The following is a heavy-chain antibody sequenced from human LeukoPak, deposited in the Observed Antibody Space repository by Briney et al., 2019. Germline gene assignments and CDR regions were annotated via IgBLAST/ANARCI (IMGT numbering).Heavy chain of an antibody. CDR3: ATRGGLKGVGPFDY. CDR1: GFTFSSYA. V-gene: IGHV3-23*02. Sequence: GGSLRLSCAASGFTFSSYAMTWVRQAPGKGLEWVSVVSGGGDITYYGDSVKGRFTISRDNSKNRLYLQMNSLTAEDTAVYYCATRGGLKGVGPFDYWGQGTLVTVPS. D-gene: IGHD3-16*01. CDR2: VSGGGDIT. J-gene: IGHJ4*02.